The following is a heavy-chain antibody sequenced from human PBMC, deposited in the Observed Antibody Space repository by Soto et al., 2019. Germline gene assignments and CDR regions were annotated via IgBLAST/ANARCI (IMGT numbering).Heavy chain of an antibody. Sequence: ASVKVSCKASGYTFIGYYIHWVRQAPGQGLEWIGWINPNSGGTNYAQKCQGWVTMTRDTSISTAYMELSRLRSDDTAVYFCARGVMAKGFGYYFDYWGQGALVTVSS. CDR1: GYTFIGYY. CDR2: INPNSGGT. J-gene: IGHJ4*02. D-gene: IGHD2-8*01. CDR3: ARGVMAKGFGYYFDY. V-gene: IGHV1-2*04.